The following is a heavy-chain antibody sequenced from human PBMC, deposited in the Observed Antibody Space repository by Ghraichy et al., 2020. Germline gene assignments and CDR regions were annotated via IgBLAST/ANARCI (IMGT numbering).Heavy chain of an antibody. V-gene: IGHV3-74*01. D-gene: IGHD1-1*01. Sequence: GESLNISCEASGFSISSSWMHWVRQVQGKGLEWVSRIDNDGSITNYADSVKGRFTISKDIARNTLHLQMNSLRADDTGVYFCAKPHRSAWNHNWFDSWGQGTLVTVSS. J-gene: IGHJ5*01. CDR1: GFSISSSW. CDR3: AKPHRSAWNHNWFDS. CDR2: IDNDGSIT.